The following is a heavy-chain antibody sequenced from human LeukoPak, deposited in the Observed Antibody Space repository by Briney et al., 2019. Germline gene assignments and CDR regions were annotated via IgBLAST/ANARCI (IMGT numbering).Heavy chain of an antibody. J-gene: IGHJ4*02. CDR2: IYYSGST. D-gene: IGHD2/OR15-2a*01. CDR3: AGHHPRNTVDF. V-gene: IGHV4-59*08. CDR1: GGSISSYY. Sequence: SETLSLTCTVSGGSISSYYWSWIRQPPGKGLEWIGYIYYSGSTNYNPSLKSRVTISVDTSKNQFSLKLSSVTAADTAVYYCAGHHPRNTVDFWGQGTLVTVSS.